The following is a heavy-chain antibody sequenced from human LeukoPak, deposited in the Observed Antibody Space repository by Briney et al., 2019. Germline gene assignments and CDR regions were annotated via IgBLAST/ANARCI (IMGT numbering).Heavy chain of an antibody. D-gene: IGHD3-10*01. V-gene: IGHV3-9*01. Sequence: GGSLRLSCAASGFTFDDYAMHWVRHAPGKGLEWVSGISWNSGSIGYADSVKGRFTISRDNAKNSLYLQMNSLRAEDTALYYCAKDSVGELEFDYWGQGTLVSVSS. CDR3: AKDSVGELEFDY. CDR2: ISWNSGSI. J-gene: IGHJ4*02. CDR1: GFTFDDYA.